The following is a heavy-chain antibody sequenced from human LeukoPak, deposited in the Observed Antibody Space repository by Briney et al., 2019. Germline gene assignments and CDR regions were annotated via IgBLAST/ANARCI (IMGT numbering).Heavy chain of an antibody. CDR3: ARDRDYFGKNWFDP. V-gene: IGHV1-18*01. CDR2: ISAYNGNT. J-gene: IGHJ5*02. Sequence: GASVKVSCKASGYTFTSYGISWVRQAPGQGLEWMGWISAYNGNTNYAQKLQGRVTMTTDTSTSTAYMELRSLRSDDTAVYYCARDRDYFGKNWFDPWGQGTLVTVSS. D-gene: IGHD5-12*01. CDR1: GYTFTSYG.